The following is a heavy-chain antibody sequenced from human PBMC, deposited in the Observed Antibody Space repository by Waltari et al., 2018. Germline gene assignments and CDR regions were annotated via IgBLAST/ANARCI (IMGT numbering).Heavy chain of an antibody. Sequence: QLQLQESGPGLVIPSETLSLPCTVSGGSISSGSFPWGWIRHSPGKGLEWIGSTYYSGNTYYNPSLRSRVSISVDTSTNQFSLKLSSVTAADTAVYYCARTFAYGSGTYNHWGQGSLVTVSS. V-gene: IGHV4-39*01. D-gene: IGHD3-10*01. J-gene: IGHJ4*02. CDR1: GGSISSGSFP. CDR2: TYYSGNT. CDR3: ARTFAYGSGTYNH.